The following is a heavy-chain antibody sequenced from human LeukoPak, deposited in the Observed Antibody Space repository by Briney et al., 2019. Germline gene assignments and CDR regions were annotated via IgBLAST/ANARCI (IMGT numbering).Heavy chain of an antibody. Sequence: SETLSLTCTVSGYSISSGYYWGWIRQPPGKGLEWIGSIYHSGSTYYNPSLKSRVTISVDTSKNQFSLKLSSVTAADTAVYYCARALQPGYYFDYWGQGTLVTVSS. CDR2: IYHSGST. CDR1: GYSISSGYY. CDR3: ARALQPGYYFDY. J-gene: IGHJ4*02. V-gene: IGHV4-38-2*02.